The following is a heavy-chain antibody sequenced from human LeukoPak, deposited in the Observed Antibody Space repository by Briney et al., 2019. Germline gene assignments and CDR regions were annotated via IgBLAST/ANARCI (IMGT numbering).Heavy chain of an antibody. CDR1: GGTFSSHA. V-gene: IGHV1-69*04. CDR2: IIPILGIA. D-gene: IGHD6-13*01. CDR3: ASGAAAGTLDI. J-gene: IGHJ3*02. Sequence: ASVKVSCKASGGTFSSHAISWVRQAPGRGLEWMGRIIPILGIANYARKFQGRVRITADKSTSTAYMELSSLRSEDTAVYYCASGAAAGTLDIWGQGTMVTVSS.